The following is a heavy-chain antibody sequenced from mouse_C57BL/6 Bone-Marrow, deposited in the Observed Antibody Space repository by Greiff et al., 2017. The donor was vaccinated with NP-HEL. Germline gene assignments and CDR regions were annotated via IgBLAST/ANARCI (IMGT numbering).Heavy chain of an antibody. V-gene: IGHV1-76*01. CDR3: ARSVRYGTVDY. CDR1: GYTFTDYY. D-gene: IGHD1-1*01. Sequence: QVQLQQSGAELVRPGASVKLSCKASGYTFTDYYINWVKQRPGQGLEWIARIYPGSGNTYYNEKFKGKATLTAEKSSSTAYMQLSSLTSEDSAVYFCARSVRYGTVDYWGQGTSVTVSS. CDR2: IYPGSGNT. J-gene: IGHJ4*01.